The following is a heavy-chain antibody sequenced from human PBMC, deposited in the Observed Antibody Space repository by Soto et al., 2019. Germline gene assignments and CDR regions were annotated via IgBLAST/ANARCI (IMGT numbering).Heavy chain of an antibody. CDR1: GYTLTELS. CDR3: ARDSGGMDV. Sequence: ASVKVSCKVSGYTLTELSMHWVRQAPGKGLEWMGGFDPEDGETIYAQKFQGRVTITRDTSASTAYMELSSLRSEDTAVYYCARDSGGMDVWGQGTTVTVSS. V-gene: IGHV1-24*01. CDR2: FDPEDGET. J-gene: IGHJ6*02.